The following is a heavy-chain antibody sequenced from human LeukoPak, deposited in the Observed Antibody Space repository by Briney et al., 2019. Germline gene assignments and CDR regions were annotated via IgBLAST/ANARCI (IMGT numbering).Heavy chain of an antibody. CDR2: IYYSGST. D-gene: IGHD3-10*01. CDR3: ARSGYYYGSGNIRFDP. J-gene: IGHJ5*02. Sequence: SETLSLTCTVSGGSISSGGYYWSWIRQHPGKGLEWIGYIYYSGSTYYNPSLKSRVTISVDTSKNQFSLKLSSVTAADTAVYYCARSGYYYGSGNIRFDPWGQGTLVTVSS. CDR1: GGSISSGGYY. V-gene: IGHV4-31*03.